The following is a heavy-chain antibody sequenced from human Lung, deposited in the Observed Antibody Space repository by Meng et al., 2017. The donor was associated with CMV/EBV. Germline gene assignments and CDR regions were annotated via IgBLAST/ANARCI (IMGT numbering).Heavy chain of an antibody. J-gene: IGHJ4*02. V-gene: IGHV3-30-3*01. CDR1: GFTFSSYA. CDR2: ISYDGSNK. Sequence: QVPPGGSGGGVVPPGRSLRLSCAASGFTFSSYAMHWVRQAPGKGLEWVAVISYDGSNKYYADSVKGRFTISRDNSKNTLYLQMNSLRAEDTAVYYCAHGGGDCWGQGTLVTVSS. D-gene: IGHD2-15*01. CDR3: AHGGGDC.